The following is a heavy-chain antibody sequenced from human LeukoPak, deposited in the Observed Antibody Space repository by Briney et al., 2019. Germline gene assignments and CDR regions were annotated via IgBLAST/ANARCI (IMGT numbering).Heavy chain of an antibody. D-gene: IGHD5-18*01. Sequence: GGSLRLSCAASGFTFSNYWMSWVRHAPGKGLEWVANIKQDGSQIYYVDSVKGRFTISRDNANNSLYLQLNSLRGEDTAVYFCASGYSRSANWFDPWGQGTLVTVSS. CDR3: ASGYSRSANWFDP. J-gene: IGHJ5*02. CDR1: GFTFSNYW. V-gene: IGHV3-7*05. CDR2: IKQDGSQI.